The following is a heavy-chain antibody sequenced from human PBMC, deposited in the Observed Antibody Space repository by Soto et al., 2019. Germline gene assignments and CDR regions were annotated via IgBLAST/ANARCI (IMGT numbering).Heavy chain of an antibody. V-gene: IGHV4-31*03. CDR1: GGSISSGGYY. J-gene: IGHJ5*02. CDR2: IYYSGST. Sequence: TSETLSLTCTVSGGSISSGGYYWSWIRQHPGKGLERIGYIYYSGSTYYNPSLKSRVTISVDTSKNQFSLKLSSVTAADTAVYYCARVVRNCSSTSCYVPQPHNWFDPWGQGTLVTVSS. D-gene: IGHD2-2*01. CDR3: ARVVRNCSSTSCYVPQPHNWFDP.